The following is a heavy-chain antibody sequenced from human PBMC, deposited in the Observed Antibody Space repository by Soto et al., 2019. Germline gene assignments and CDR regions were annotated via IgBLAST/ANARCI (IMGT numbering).Heavy chain of an antibody. Sequence: SETLSLTCTVSGSSIRSYYWTWIRQPPGKGLEWLGYIFYSGSTFYNPSLKSRVTISIHTSKSQFSLQLTSVTAADTAVYYCARGAADTAMVDSWGQGTLVTVSS. V-gene: IGHV4-59*01. CDR2: IFYSGST. CDR1: GSSIRSYY. D-gene: IGHD5-18*01. CDR3: ARGAADTAMVDS. J-gene: IGHJ4*02.